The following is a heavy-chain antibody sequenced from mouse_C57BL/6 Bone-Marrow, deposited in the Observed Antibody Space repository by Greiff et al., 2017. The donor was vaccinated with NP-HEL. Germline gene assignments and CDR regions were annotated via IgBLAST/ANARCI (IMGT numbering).Heavy chain of an antibody. J-gene: IGHJ4*01. D-gene: IGHD3-3*01. CDR1: GYTFTDYY. Sequence: EVQLQQSGPELVKPGASVKISCKASGYTFTDYYMNWVKQSHGKSLEWIGDINPNNGGTSYNQKFKGKATLTVDKSSSTAYMELRSLTSEDSAVYYCARGLGQDAMDYWGQGTSVTVSS. CDR3: ARGLGQDAMDY. V-gene: IGHV1-26*01. CDR2: INPNNGGT.